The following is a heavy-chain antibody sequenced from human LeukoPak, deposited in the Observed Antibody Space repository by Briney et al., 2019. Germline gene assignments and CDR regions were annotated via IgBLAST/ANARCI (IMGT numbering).Heavy chain of an antibody. CDR2: INPSGGST. Sequence: ASVKVSCKASGYTFTSYYMHWVRQAPGQGLEWMGIINPSGGSTSYAQKFQGRVTMTRDTSISTAYMELSRLRSDDTAVYYCARAGIGHSSSWYLYYYYYYMDVWGKGTTVTISS. CDR3: ARAGIGHSSSWYLYYYYYYMDV. V-gene: IGHV1-46*01. D-gene: IGHD6-13*01. CDR1: GYTFTSYY. J-gene: IGHJ6*03.